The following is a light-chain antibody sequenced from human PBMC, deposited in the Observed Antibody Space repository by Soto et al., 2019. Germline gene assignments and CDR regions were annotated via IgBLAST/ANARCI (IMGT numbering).Light chain of an antibody. CDR2: DAS. J-gene: IGKJ4*01. CDR3: QQRSNWPT. CDR1: QSVSSY. V-gene: IGKV3-11*01. Sequence: EIVLTQSPATLSLSPGERATLSCRASQSVSSYLAWYQQKPGQAPRLLIYDASNRATVIPARFSGSGSGTDFTLTISSLELEDFGVYYCQQRSNWPTFGGGTKVEIK.